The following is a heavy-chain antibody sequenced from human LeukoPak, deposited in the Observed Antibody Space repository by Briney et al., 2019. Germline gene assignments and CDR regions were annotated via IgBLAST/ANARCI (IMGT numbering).Heavy chain of an antibody. CDR2: IYYSGST. V-gene: IGHV4-59*12. Sequence: PSEILSLTCTVSGGSISSYYWSWIRQPPGKGLEWIGYIYYSGSTNYNPSLKSRVTISVDTSKNQFSLKLSSVTAADTAVYYCARNGPSYSSGWYFNWFDPWGQGTLVTVSS. CDR3: ARNGPSYSSGWYFNWFDP. J-gene: IGHJ5*02. D-gene: IGHD6-19*01. CDR1: GGSISSYY.